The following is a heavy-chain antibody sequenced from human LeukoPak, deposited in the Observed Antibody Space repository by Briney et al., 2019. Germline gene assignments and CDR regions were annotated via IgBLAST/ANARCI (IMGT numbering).Heavy chain of an antibody. Sequence: GASVKVSCKASGYTFTSYYMHWVRQAPGQGLEWMGLINPSGGSTSYAQKFQGRVAMTRDTSTSTVYMELSSLRSEDTAVYYCASSARGSSGWYDGDYWGQGTLVTVSS. D-gene: IGHD6-19*01. CDR3: ASSARGSSGWYDGDY. V-gene: IGHV1-46*01. CDR1: GYTFTSYY. J-gene: IGHJ4*02. CDR2: INPSGGST.